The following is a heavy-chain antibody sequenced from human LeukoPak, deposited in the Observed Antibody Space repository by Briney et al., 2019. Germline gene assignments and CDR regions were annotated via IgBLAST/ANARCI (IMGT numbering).Heavy chain of an antibody. Sequence: GGSLRLSCAASGFTFSSYAMHWVRQAPGKGLEWVAVISYDGSNKYYADSVKGRFTISRDNSKNTLYLQMNSLRAEDTAVYYCARDPLVVTHNSYYFDYWGQGTLVTVSS. J-gene: IGHJ4*02. D-gene: IGHD4-23*01. CDR3: ARDPLVVTHNSYYFDY. CDR2: ISYDGSNK. V-gene: IGHV3-30-3*01. CDR1: GFTFSSYA.